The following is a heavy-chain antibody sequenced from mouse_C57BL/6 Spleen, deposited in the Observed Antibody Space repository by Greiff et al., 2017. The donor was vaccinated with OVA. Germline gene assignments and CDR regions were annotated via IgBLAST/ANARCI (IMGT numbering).Heavy chain of an antibody. CDR3: ARGTGFAY. Sequence: VQRVESGGGLVKPGGSLKLSCAASGFTFSSYAMSWVRQTPEKRLEWVATISDGGSYTYYPDNVKGRFTISRDNAKNNLYLQMSHLKSEDTAMYYCARGTGFAYWGQGTLVTVSA. D-gene: IGHD4-1*01. V-gene: IGHV5-4*01. CDR1: GFTFSSYA. J-gene: IGHJ3*01. CDR2: ISDGGSYT.